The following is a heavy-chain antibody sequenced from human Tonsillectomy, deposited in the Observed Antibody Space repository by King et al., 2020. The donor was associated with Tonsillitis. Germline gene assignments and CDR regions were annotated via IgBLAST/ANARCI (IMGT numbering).Heavy chain of an antibody. Sequence: VQLVESGGGLVQPGGSLRLSCAASGFTFGTYSMTWVRQAPGKGLEWVSTISGDAVYTLYADSVKGRFTISRDNHKNTLYLQINTLTAEDTSVYYCARRAGGSCSSRAFDIWGEGTMVTVSS. J-gene: IGHJ3*02. V-gene: IGHV3-23*04. D-gene: IGHD2-15*01. CDR3: ARRAGGSCSSRAFDI. CDR2: ISGDAVYT. CDR1: GFTFGTYS.